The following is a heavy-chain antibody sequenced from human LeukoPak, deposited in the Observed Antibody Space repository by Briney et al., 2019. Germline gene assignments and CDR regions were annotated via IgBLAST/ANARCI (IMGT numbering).Heavy chain of an antibody. CDR3: ARGGIDCTNGVCYKARQNYFDY. CDR2: INPSGGST. CDR1: GYTFINYY. J-gene: IGHJ4*02. V-gene: IGHV1-46*01. Sequence: GASVKVSCKASGYTFINYYIHWVRQAPGQGLQWMGIINPSGGSTSYAQKFQGRVTMTRDTSTSTVYMELSSLRSEDTAVYYCARGGIDCTNGVCYKARQNYFDYWGQGTLVTVSS. D-gene: IGHD2-8*01.